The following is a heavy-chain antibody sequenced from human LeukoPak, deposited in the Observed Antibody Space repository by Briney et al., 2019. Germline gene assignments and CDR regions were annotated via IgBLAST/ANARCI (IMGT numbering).Heavy chain of an antibody. V-gene: IGHV3-30*18. D-gene: IGHD3-10*01. CDR2: ISYDGSNK. J-gene: IGHJ6*02. Sequence: GGSLRLSCAASGFTFSSYGMHWVRQAPGKWLEWVAVISYDGSNKNYADSVKGRFTISRDNSNNTRYLQMNSLSPEDTAVYHCAKDRAHRSGSSMDVWGQGNTVPVSS. CDR1: GFTFSSYG. CDR3: AKDRAHRSGSSMDV.